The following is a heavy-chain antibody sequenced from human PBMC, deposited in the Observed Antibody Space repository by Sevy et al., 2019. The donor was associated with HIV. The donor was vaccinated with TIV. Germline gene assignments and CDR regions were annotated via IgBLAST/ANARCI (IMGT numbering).Heavy chain of an antibody. CDR3: AKDPRLMVRGVNLLDY. D-gene: IGHD3-10*01. CDR1: GFTFSSYA. J-gene: IGHJ4*02. V-gene: IGHV3-23*01. Sequence: GGSLRLSCAASGFTFSSYAMSWVRQAPGKGLEWVSAISGSGGSTYYADSVKGRFTISRDNSKNTLYLQMNSLRAEDTAVYYWAKDPRLMVRGVNLLDYWGQGTLVTVSS. CDR2: ISGSGGST.